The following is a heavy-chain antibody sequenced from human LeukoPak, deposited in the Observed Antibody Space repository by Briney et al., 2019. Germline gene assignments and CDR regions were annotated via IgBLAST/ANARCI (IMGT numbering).Heavy chain of an antibody. CDR2: IWYDGSHK. V-gene: IGHV3-33*01. CDR3: ARDLGGCGDRFCSYYFDH. J-gene: IGHJ4*02. CDR1: GFTFSSYG. Sequence: AGGSLRLSCGASGFTFSSYGMNWLRQAPGKGLEWVAVIWYDGSHKYYADSAKGRFTISRDNSKNTVSLQMDSLRVEDTALYYCARDLGGCGDRFCSYYFDHWGQGNQVTVSS. D-gene: IGHD2-21*02.